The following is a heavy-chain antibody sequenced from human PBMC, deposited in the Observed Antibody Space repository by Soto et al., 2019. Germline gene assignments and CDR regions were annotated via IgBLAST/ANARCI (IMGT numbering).Heavy chain of an antibody. J-gene: IGHJ1*01. CDR2: IYYSGST. CDR3: ARDGAAGVGVQH. CDR1: GGSISRGGYY. Sequence: QVQLQESGPGLVKPSQTLSLTCTVSGGSISRGGYYWSWIRQHPGKGLEWIGYIYYSGSTYYNPSLKSRVTISVDTSKNQFSLKLSSVTAADTAVYYCARDGAAGVGVQHCGQGTLVTVSS. V-gene: IGHV4-31*03. D-gene: IGHD3-16*01.